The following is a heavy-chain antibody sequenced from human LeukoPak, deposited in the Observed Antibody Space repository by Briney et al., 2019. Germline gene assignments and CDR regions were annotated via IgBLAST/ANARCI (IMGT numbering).Heavy chain of an antibody. CDR1: GGSFSSYY. V-gene: IGHV4-59*01. D-gene: IGHD5-12*01. J-gene: IGHJ6*02. CDR2: IYYSGST. CDR3: ARDRRWLRGSYGMDV. Sequence: SETLSLTCTVSGGSFSSYYWSWIRQPPGKGLEWIGYIYYSGSTNYNPSLKSRVTISVDTSKNQFSLKLSSVTAADTAVYYCARDRRWLRGSYGMDVWGQGTTVTVSS.